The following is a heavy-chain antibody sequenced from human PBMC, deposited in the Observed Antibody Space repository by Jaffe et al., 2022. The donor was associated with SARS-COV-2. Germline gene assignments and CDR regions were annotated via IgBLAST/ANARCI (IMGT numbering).Heavy chain of an antibody. CDR3: AKGERRGGNSPTEFDY. CDR2: ISWNGGST. D-gene: IGHD1-26*01. CDR1: GFTFDDYT. V-gene: IGHV3-43*01. J-gene: IGHJ4*02. Sequence: EVQLVESGGVVVQPGGSLRLSCAASGFTFDDYTMHWVRQAPGKGLEWVSLISWNGGSTYYADSMKGRFTISRDNSKNSLYLQMNSLRNEDTALYYCAKGERRGGNSPTEFDYWGQGTLVSVSS.